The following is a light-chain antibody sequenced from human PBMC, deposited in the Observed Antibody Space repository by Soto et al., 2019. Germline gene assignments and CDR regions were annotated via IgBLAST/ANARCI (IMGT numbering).Light chain of an antibody. Sequence: QSALTQPASVSGSPGQSITISCTGTSSDVGSYNLVSWYQQHPGTAPKLMIYEAFKRPSGVSNRFSGSKSGDTASLTISGLQAEDEPDYYCCSYAGSTTLYVFGTGTKLTVL. V-gene: IGLV2-23*01. CDR1: SSDVGSYNL. CDR2: EAF. J-gene: IGLJ1*01. CDR3: CSYAGSTTLYV.